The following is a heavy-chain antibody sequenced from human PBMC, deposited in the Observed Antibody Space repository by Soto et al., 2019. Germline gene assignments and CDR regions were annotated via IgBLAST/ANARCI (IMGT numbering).Heavy chain of an antibody. J-gene: IGHJ3*02. CDR2: IYSGGST. V-gene: IGHV3-53*04. D-gene: IGHD3-10*01. Sequence: PGGSLRLSCAASGFTVSSNYMSWVRQAPGKGLEWVSVIYSGGSTYYADSVKGRFTISRHNSKNTLYLQMNSLRAEDTAVYYCARDYYGSGLGAFDIWGQGTMVTVSS. CDR3: ARDYYGSGLGAFDI. CDR1: GFTVSSNY.